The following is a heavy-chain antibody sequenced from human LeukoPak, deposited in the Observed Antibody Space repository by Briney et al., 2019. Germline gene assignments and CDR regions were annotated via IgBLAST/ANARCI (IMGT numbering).Heavy chain of an antibody. Sequence: GESLKISCKGSGYSFPNYWIGWVRQMPGKGLEWMGIIYPGDSHTRYSPSFQDQVTISVDKSISTAYLQWSSLKASDTAMYYCARGPYAYTSSATLGSFNWFDPWGQGSLVTVSS. CDR1: GYSFPNYW. CDR3: ARGPYAYTSSATLGSFNWFDP. J-gene: IGHJ5*02. CDR2: IYPGDSHT. D-gene: IGHD2-2*02. V-gene: IGHV5-51*01.